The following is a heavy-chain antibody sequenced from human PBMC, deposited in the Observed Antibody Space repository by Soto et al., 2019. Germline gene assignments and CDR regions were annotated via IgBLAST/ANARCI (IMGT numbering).Heavy chain of an antibody. D-gene: IGHD3-10*01. Sequence: SETLSLTCTVSGGSVSSGSYYWSWIRQPPGKGLEWIGYIYYSGSTNYNPSLKTRVTISVDTSKNQFSLKLSSVTAADTAVYYCARGGVGHYYYGMDVWGQGTTVTVSS. CDR1: GGSVSSGSYY. CDR3: ARGGVGHYYYGMDV. J-gene: IGHJ6*02. CDR2: IYYSGST. V-gene: IGHV4-61*01.